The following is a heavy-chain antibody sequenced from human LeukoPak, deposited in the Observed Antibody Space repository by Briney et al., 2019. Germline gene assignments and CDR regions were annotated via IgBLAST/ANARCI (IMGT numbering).Heavy chain of an antibody. J-gene: IGHJ4*02. D-gene: IGHD4/OR15-4a*01. V-gene: IGHV1-18*01. CDR2: ISGYNGNT. CDR1: GYTFTSHG. Sequence: ASVTVSCKASGYTFTSHGISWVRQAPGQGLEWMGWISGYNGNTDYAQKLQGRVTMTTDTSTSTVYMELRSLRSDDTAVYYCAREAFTTRCYDSWGQGTLVTVSS. CDR3: AREAFTTRCYDS.